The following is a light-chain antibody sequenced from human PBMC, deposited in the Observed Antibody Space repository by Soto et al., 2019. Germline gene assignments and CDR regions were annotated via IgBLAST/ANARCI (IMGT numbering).Light chain of an antibody. CDR1: QSIRYW. Sequence: IHVSISPATLSASVGDRVTITCRASQSIRYWVAWYQHKPGKAPKLLIYDASTLESGVPTRFSGSGSGTDFTLTINSLQPDDFATYYCQQSFSVPLTFGGGTKVDIK. J-gene: IGKJ4*01. CDR2: DAS. CDR3: QQSFSVPLT. V-gene: IGKV1-5*01.